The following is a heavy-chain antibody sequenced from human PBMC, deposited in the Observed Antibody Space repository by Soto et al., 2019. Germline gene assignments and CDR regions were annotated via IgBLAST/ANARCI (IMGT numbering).Heavy chain of an antibody. Sequence: ASVKVSCKVSGYTLTELSMHWVRQAPGKGLEWMGGFDPEDGETIYAQKFQGRVTMTEDTSTDTAYMELSSLRSEDTAVYYCATGQVLYRSGGSCYSTLHPFDPWGQGTLVTVSS. V-gene: IGHV1-24*01. D-gene: IGHD2-15*01. CDR3: ATGQVLYRSGGSCYSTLHPFDP. J-gene: IGHJ5*02. CDR2: FDPEDGET. CDR1: GYTLTELS.